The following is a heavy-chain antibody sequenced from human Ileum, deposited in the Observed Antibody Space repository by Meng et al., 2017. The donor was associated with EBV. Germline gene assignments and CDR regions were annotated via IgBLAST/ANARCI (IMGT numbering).Heavy chain of an antibody. D-gene: IGHD2-8*01. Sequence: HMQQVDSVLCESSATCSPPCGVYGGLLHGFVWIWIREPPGKGLESIREINKRGSPNYNPSLKSRVIMSLDTSKRQFSLNLRYVTAADTDVYSCARGVYGHTNRGREHFIHWGRGTLVTVSS. CDR2: INKRGSP. J-gene: IGHJ1*01. CDR3: ARGVYGHTNRGREHFIH. CDR1: GGLLHGFV. V-gene: IGHV4-34*01.